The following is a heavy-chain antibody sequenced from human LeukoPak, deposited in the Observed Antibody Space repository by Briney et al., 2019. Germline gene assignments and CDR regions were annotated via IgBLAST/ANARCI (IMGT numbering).Heavy chain of an antibody. Sequence: PGGSLRLSCAASGFSFSSYGMHWVRQAPGKGLEWVAVIWYDGSKKYYADSVKGRFIISRDNSKNTLYLQLNSLRAEDTAVYYCAKEGYYYSSGSYSRRAFDIWGQGTMVTVSS. D-gene: IGHD3-10*01. J-gene: IGHJ3*02. CDR3: AKEGYYYSSGSYSRRAFDI. CDR2: IWYDGSKK. CDR1: GFSFSSYG. V-gene: IGHV3-30*02.